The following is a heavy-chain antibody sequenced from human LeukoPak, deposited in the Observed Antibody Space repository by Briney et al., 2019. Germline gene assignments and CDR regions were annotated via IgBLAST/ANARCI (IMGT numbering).Heavy chain of an antibody. CDR1: GFTFSSYG. V-gene: IGHV3-33*01. CDR3: AREAAYCGGHCSIDY. CDR2: IWYDGSNK. D-gene: IGHD2-21*02. J-gene: IGHJ4*02. Sequence: GRSLRLSCAASGFTFSSYGMHWVRQAPGKGLEWVAVIWYDGSNKYYADSVKGRFTISRDNSKNTLYLQMNSLRAEDTAVYYCAREAAYCGGHCSIDYWGQGTLVTVSS.